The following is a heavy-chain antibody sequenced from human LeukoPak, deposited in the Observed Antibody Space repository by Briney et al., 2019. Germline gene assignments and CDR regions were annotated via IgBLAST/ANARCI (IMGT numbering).Heavy chain of an antibody. CDR2: IIPIFGTA. J-gene: IGHJ6*03. Sequence: GASVKVSCKASGGTFSSYAISWVRQAPGQGLEWMGGIIPIFGTANYAQKFQGRVTITADESTSTAYMELSSLRSEDTAVYYCARDLGAVAGTRYYYYYMDVWGKGTTVTISS. D-gene: IGHD6-19*01. CDR1: GGTFSSYA. V-gene: IGHV1-69*13. CDR3: ARDLGAVAGTRYYYYYMDV.